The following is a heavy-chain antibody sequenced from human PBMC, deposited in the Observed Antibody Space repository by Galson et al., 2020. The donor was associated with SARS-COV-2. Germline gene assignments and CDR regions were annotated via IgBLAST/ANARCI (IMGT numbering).Heavy chain of an antibody. CDR2: ISSSSYL. CDR1: GFTFSSYS. V-gene: IGHV3-21*01. Sequence: GESLKISCAAPGFTFSSYSMNWVRQAPGKGLEWVSSISSSSYLYHADSVKGRFTISRDKAKNSLYLQMNSLRAEDTAVYYCPSNGGYSGYELPRPLDCWGQGTQVTVSS. D-gene: IGHD5-12*01. CDR3: PSNGGYSGYELPRPLDC. J-gene: IGHJ4*02.